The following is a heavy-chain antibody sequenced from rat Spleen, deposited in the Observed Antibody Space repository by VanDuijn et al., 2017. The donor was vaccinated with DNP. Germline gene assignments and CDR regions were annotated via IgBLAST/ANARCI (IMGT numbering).Heavy chain of an antibody. D-gene: IGHD1-11*01. CDR3: ARHGRRVFDY. CDR2: ISYFGDNT. J-gene: IGHJ2*01. Sequence: EVQLVESGGFLVQPGRSLTLSCAASGFTFSDYYMAWVRQAPKKGLELVAYISYFGDNTYSGDSVKGRFTISRDNAKSTLYLKMNSLRSEDMATYYCARHGRRVFDYWGQGVMVTVSS. V-gene: IGHV5-22*01. CDR1: GFTFSDYY.